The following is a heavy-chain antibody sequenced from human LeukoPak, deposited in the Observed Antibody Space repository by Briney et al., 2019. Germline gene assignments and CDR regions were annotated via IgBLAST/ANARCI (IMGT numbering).Heavy chain of an antibody. CDR2: MNPNSGNT. CDR1: GYTLTSHD. J-gene: IGHJ6*02. CDR3: TRNRYCSRTNCYTHYYDMDV. D-gene: IGHD2-2*02. V-gene: IGHV1-8*01. Sequence: ASVKVSCKASGYTLTSHDINWVRQATGQGLEWMGWMNPNSGNTGYAQKFQGRVTMTRDTSMSTAYMELNSLRSEDTAVYYCTRNRYCSRTNCYTHYYDMDVWGQGTTVTVSS.